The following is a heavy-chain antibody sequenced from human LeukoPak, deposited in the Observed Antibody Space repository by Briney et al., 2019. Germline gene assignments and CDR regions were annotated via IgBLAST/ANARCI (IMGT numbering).Heavy chain of an antibody. J-gene: IGHJ5*02. CDR1: GDFFSGSTSD. Sequence: SETLSLTCSVTGDFFSGSTSDWAWIRQPPGKGLEWIGNIHYRGSTHYSPSLESRVTISVDTSKKQFSLRLNSVTAADTAVYYCARGPYLRGGSWFDPWGQGTLVTVSS. CDR3: ARGPYLRGGSWFDP. V-gene: IGHV4-39*07. CDR2: IHYRGST. D-gene: IGHD3-10*01.